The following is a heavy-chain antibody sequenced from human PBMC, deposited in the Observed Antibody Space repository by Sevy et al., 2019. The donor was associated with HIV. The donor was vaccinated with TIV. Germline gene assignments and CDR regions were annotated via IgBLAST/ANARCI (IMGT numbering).Heavy chain of an antibody. CDR3: VKDKVDGDSGYGLFDF. D-gene: IGHD5-12*01. J-gene: IGHJ4*02. Sequence: GGSLRLSCAASGFTFDDYAMHWVRQAPGKGLEWVSGLSRHSGTIGYADSVKGRFTISRDNARNSLYLQMNSLRAEDTASYYCVKDKVDGDSGYGLFDFWGQGTLATVSS. CDR2: LSRHSGTI. V-gene: IGHV3-9*01. CDR1: GFTFDDYA.